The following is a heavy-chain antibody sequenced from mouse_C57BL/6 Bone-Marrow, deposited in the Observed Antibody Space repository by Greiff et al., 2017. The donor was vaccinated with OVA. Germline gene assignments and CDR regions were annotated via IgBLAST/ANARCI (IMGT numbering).Heavy chain of an antibody. D-gene: IGHD1-1*01. V-gene: IGHV1-15*01. Sequence: QVQLKQSGAELVRPGASVTLSCKASGYTFTDYEMHWVKQTPVHGLEWIGAIDPETGGTAYNQKFKGKAILTADKSSSTAYMELRSLTSEDTAVYYSTRHPTWDDWGKGTTLTVSS. CDR3: TRHPTWDD. CDR1: GYTFTDYE. J-gene: IGHJ2*01. CDR2: IDPETGGT.